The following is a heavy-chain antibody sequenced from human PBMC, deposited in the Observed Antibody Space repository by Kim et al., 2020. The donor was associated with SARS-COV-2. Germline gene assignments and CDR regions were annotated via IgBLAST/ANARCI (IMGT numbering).Heavy chain of an antibody. V-gene: IGHV1-3*01. CDR1: GYTFTSYA. CDR3: ARDQHDDFWRGFFFSD. D-gene: IGHD3-3*01. Sequence: ASVKVSCKASGYTFTSYAMHWVRQAPGQRLEWMGWINAGNGNTKYSQKCQGRVTITRDTSASTAYMELSSLRSEDTAVYYCARDQHDDFWRGFFFSDWGQRTLVTVSS. J-gene: IGHJ4*02. CDR2: INAGNGNT.